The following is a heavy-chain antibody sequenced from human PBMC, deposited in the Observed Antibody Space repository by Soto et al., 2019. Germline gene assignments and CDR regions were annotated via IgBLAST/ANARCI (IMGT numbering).Heavy chain of an antibody. Sequence: PSETLSLTCAVSGGSISSSNWWSWVRQPPGKGLEWIGEIYHSGSTNYNPSLKSRVTISADKSISTAYLQWSSLKASDTAMYYCARSSRGWFDPWGQGTLVTVSS. V-gene: IGHV4-4*02. CDR3: ARSSRGWFDP. CDR2: IYHSGST. J-gene: IGHJ5*02. CDR1: GGSISSSNW. D-gene: IGHD6-25*01.